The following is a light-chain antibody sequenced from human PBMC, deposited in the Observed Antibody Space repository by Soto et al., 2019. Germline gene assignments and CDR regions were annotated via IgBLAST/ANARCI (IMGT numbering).Light chain of an antibody. CDR1: QSLLHSNGYNY. CDR3: MQDLQTPVT. Sequence: DIVMTQSPLSLPVTPGEPASISCRSSQSLLHSNGYNYLDWYLQKPGQSPQLLIYLGSNRASGVPDRFSGSGSGTDFTLKISRVEAEDVGVYYCMQDLQTPVTFGQGTKVDIK. CDR2: LGS. J-gene: IGKJ1*01. V-gene: IGKV2-28*01.